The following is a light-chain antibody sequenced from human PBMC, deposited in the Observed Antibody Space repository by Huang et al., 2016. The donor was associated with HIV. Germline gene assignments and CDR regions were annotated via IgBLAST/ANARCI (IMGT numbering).Light chain of an antibody. J-gene: IGKJ1*01. V-gene: IGKV1-8*01. CDR1: QDINNF. CDR2: AAS. CDR3: QQYYSYRT. Sequence: AIRMTQSPSSLSASTGDRVNITCRASQDINNFLAWYQQKPGKSPNLLIYAASILETGVPSRCSGSGSGTEFNLSISCLQSEDFATYYCQQYYSYRTFGRGTQVEIK.